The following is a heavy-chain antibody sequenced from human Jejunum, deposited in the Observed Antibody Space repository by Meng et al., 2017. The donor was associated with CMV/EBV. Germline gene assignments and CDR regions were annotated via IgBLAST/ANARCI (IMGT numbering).Heavy chain of an antibody. CDR1: GDSISTYY. V-gene: IGHV4-59*08. CDR3: ARHPSYFDS. Sequence: QVQLQESGPGLVKPSETLSLTFTVSGDSISTYYWSWIRQSPGKGLEWIGWIYHTGSTNYNPSLKSRVTMSLDTSKNQFSLNLRSVTAADTAVYYCARHPSYFDSWGQGTLVTVSS. CDR2: IYHTGST. J-gene: IGHJ4*02.